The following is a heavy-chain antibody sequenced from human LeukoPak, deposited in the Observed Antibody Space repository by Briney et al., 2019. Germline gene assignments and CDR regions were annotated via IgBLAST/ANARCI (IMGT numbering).Heavy chain of an antibody. J-gene: IGHJ4*02. CDR1: GYTFTGYY. CDR3: ARVDTAMVAGGGDY. D-gene: IGHD5-18*01. CDR2: INPNSGGT. V-gene: IGHV1-2*02. Sequence: ASVKVSCKSSGYTFTGYYMHWVRQAPGQGLEWMGWINPNSGGTNYAQKFQGRVTMTRDTSISTAYMELSRLRSDDTAVYYCARVDTAMVAGGGDYWGQGTLVTVSS.